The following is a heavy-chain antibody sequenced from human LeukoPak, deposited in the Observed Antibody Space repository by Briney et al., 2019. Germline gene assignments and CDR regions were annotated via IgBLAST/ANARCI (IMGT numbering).Heavy chain of an antibody. CDR3: ARQWLVNG. J-gene: IGHJ4*02. CDR1: GFTFNNYA. V-gene: IGHV3-23*01. CDR2: SCESGGTT. Sequence: PGGSLRLSCAASGFTFNNYAMNWVRQAPGKGLEWVSSSCESGGTTEYADSVQGRLTISRDNSKNKLYLQINRQRAEDTAVYYCARQWLVNGWGQGTLVTVSS. D-gene: IGHD6-19*01.